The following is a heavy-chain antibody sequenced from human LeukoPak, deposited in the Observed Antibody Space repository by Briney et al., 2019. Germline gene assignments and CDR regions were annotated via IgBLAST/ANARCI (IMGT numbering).Heavy chain of an antibody. CDR3: ARNGWLQLYYYYYMDV. D-gene: IGHD5-24*01. V-gene: IGHV1-2*02. Sequence: GASVKVSCKASGYTFTSYYMHWVRQAPGQGLEWMGWINPNSGGTNYAQKFQGRVTMTRDTSISTAYMELSRLRSDDTAVYYCARNGWLQLYYYYYMDVWGKGTTVTVSS. CDR2: INPNSGGT. CDR1: GYTFTSYY. J-gene: IGHJ6*03.